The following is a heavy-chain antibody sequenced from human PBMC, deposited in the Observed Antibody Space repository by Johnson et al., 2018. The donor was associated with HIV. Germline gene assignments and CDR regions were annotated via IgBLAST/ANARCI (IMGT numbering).Heavy chain of an antibody. CDR1: GFTFSSYW. CDR2: IKQDGSET. D-gene: IGHD6-6*01. J-gene: IGHJ3*02. CDR3: AYSSSPLSGNAFDI. V-gene: IGHV3-7*01. Sequence: VQLVESGGGLVQPGGSLRLSCAASGFTFSSYWMSWVRQAPGKGLEWVANIKQDGSETYYVDSVKGRFTISRDNATNSLYLQMNSLRAEDTAVYYCAYSSSPLSGNAFDIWGQGTMVTVPS.